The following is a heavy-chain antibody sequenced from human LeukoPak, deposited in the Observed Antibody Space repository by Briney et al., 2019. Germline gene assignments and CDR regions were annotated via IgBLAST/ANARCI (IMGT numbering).Heavy chain of an antibody. CDR1: GFTSSSSW. CDR3: ARDVPITIFGVVTPIASPFDP. J-gene: IGHJ5*02. CDR2: IKRDGREK. V-gene: IGHV3-7*01. Sequence: HGGSPRHSSAASGFTSSSSWMSWVREGPGKGLEWVANIKRDGREKYYVDSVKGRFTISRDNAKNSLYLQMNSLRAEDTAVYYCARDVPITIFGVVTPIASPFDPWGQGTLVTVSS. D-gene: IGHD3-3*01.